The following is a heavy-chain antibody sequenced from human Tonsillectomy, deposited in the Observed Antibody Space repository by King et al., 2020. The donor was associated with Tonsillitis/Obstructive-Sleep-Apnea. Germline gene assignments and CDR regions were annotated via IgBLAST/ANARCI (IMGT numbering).Heavy chain of an antibody. Sequence: QLQESGPGLVKPSETLSLTCTVSGGSISSSSYYWGWIRQPPGKGLEWIGSIYYSGGTYYNPSLKSTVTISVDTSKNQFSLELSPVTAADTAVYYCARLLRRLFGVVTNDYWGQGTLVTVSS. CDR2: IYYSGGT. CDR3: ARLLRRLFGVVTNDY. CDR1: GGSISSSSYY. J-gene: IGHJ4*02. V-gene: IGHV4-39*01. D-gene: IGHD3-3*01.